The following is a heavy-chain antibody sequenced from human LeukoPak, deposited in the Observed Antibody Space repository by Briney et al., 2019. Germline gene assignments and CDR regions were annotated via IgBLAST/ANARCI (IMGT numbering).Heavy chain of an antibody. CDR3: ARHGSKLVGPSTIYFDK. Sequence: SETLSLTCAVYGGSFSGYYWSWIRQPPGKELEWIGYIYSGGTTSFNPSLESRVTISVDTSNNQFSLKLNSVTAADTAVYFCARHGSKLVGPSTIYFDKWGQGILVTVSS. V-gene: IGHV4-4*09. J-gene: IGHJ4*02. CDR2: IYSGGTT. D-gene: IGHD1-26*01. CDR1: GGSFSGYY.